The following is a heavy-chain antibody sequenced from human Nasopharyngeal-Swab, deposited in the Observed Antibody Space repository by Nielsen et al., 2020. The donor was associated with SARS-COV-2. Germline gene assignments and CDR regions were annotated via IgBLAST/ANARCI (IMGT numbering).Heavy chain of an antibody. CDR3: ARDYTRFDY. J-gene: IGHJ4*02. CDR1: GFTFSSYW. V-gene: IGHV3-7*05. Sequence: GESLKISCAASGFTFSSYWMSWVRQDPGKGLEWVAYIKEDGSEKYFVDSVKGRFTISRDNAKNSLYLQMNSLRAEDTAVYYCARDYTRFDYWGQGTLVTVSS. D-gene: IGHD3-16*01. CDR2: IKEDGSEK.